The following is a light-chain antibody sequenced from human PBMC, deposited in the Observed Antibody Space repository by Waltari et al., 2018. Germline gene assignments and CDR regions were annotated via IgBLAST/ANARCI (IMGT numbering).Light chain of an antibody. J-gene: IGKJ1*01. V-gene: IGKV3-20*01. CDR3: QHYVRLPAT. CDR2: GGT. Sequence: EIVLTQSPGTLSLSPGERATLSCRASQSVSRALAWYQHKPGQAPRLLIYGGTRATGIPDRFSGSGYGTDFSLTISRLEPEDFAVYYCQHYVRLPATFGQGTKVETK. CDR1: QSVSRA.